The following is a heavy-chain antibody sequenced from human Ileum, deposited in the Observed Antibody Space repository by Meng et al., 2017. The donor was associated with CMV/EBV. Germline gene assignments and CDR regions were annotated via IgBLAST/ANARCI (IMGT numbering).Heavy chain of an antibody. V-gene: IGHV1-18*01. J-gene: IGHJ5*02. D-gene: IGHD3-3*01. Sequence: SGYTFTSYGISWVRQAPGQGLEWMGWISAYNGNTNYAQKLQGRVTMTTDTSTSTAYMELRSLRSDDTAVYYCARTRHQITILRGWFDPWGQGTLVTVSS. CDR3: ARTRHQITILRGWFDP. CDR1: GYTFTSYG. CDR2: ISAYNGNT.